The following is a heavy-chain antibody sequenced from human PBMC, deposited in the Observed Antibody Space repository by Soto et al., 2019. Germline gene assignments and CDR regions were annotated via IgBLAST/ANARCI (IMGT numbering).Heavy chain of an antibody. CDR3: ARGNRGFDI. V-gene: IGHV3-72*01. J-gene: IGHJ3*02. CDR2: TRNKAYSYTT. Sequence: EVQLVESGGGLVQPGGSLRLSCAASGFTLSDHYMDWVRQAPGRGLEWVARTRNKAYSYTTEYAASVRGRFTISRDDSKNSLFLQMNSLKTDDTAVYHCARGNRGFDIWGQGTVVTVSS. CDR1: GFTLSDHY.